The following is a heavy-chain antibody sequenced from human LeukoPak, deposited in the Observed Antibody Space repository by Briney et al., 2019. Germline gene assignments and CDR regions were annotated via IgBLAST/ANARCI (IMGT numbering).Heavy chain of an antibody. CDR3: TRHADYYDSSEGSDY. D-gene: IGHD3-22*01. Sequence: GGSLRLSCAASGFTFSGSAMHWVRPASGKGLEWVGRIRSKANSYATAYAASVKGRFTISRDDSKNTAYLQMSSLKTEDTAVYYCTRHADYYDSSEGSDYWGQGTLVTVSS. V-gene: IGHV3-73*01. CDR2: IRSKANSYAT. J-gene: IGHJ4*02. CDR1: GFTFSGSA.